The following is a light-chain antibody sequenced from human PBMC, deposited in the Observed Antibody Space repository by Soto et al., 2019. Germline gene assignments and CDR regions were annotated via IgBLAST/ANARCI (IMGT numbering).Light chain of an antibody. CDR2: EVT. V-gene: IGLV2-8*01. Sequence: QSALTQPPSASGSPGQSVTISCTGTSSDVGGYNYVSWYQQHPGKVPKLMIYEVTKRPSGVPDRFSGSKSGNTASLTVSGLQAVDEADYYCSSYAGSNILVFGGGTKVTVL. CDR3: SSYAGSNILV. CDR1: SSDVGGYNY. J-gene: IGLJ3*02.